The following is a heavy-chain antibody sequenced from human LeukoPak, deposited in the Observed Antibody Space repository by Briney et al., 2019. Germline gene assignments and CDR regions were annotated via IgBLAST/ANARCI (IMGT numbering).Heavy chain of an antibody. J-gene: IGHJ5*02. V-gene: IGHV4-30-4*01. CDR1: GASISRGDYY. D-gene: IGHD3-10*01. CDR2: IYDSGST. Sequence: SETLFLTCNVSGASISRGDYYWSWIRQPPVKGLEWIGYIYDSGSTYYNPSLKSRLTISVDTTRTQISLKLSSGTAADTAVYHCASYYYASGSYSWFDPWGQGTLVTVSS. CDR3: ASYYYASGSYSWFDP.